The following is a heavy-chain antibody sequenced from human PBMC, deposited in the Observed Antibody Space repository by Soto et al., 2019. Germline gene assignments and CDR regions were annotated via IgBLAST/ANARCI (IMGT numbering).Heavy chain of an antibody. Sequence: SETLSLTCTVSGGSISSNWWSWVRQPPGKGLEWIGEIYHSGSTNYNPSLKSRVTISVDKSKNQFSLKLSSVTAADTAVYYCARGIAAAGTPYYGMDVWGQGTTVTVSS. D-gene: IGHD6-13*01. V-gene: IGHV4-4*02. CDR1: GGSISSNW. J-gene: IGHJ6*02. CDR2: IYHSGST. CDR3: ARGIAAAGTPYYGMDV.